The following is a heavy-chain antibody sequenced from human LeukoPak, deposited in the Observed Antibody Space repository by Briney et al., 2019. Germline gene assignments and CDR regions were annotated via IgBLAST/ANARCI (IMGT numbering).Heavy chain of an antibody. CDR3: ARVVTMVRGVIIAPFDY. CDR1: GCTFTGYY. Sequence: ASVKVSCKASGCTFTGYYMHWVRQAPGQGLEWMGWINPNSGGTNYAQKFQGRVTMTRDTSISTAYMELSRLRSDDTAVYYCARVVTMVRGVIIAPFDYWGQGTLVTVSS. D-gene: IGHD3-10*01. V-gene: IGHV1-2*02. J-gene: IGHJ4*02. CDR2: INPNSGGT.